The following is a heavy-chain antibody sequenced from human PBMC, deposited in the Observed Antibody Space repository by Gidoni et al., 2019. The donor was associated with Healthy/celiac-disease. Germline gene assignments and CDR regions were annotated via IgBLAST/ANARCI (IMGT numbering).Heavy chain of an antibody. CDR3: AKGGSSWFFFDY. V-gene: IGHV3-30*18. CDR1: GFTFSSYG. J-gene: IGHJ4*02. Sequence: QVQLVESVGGVVQPGRSLRLSCAASGFTFSSYGMHWVRQAPGKGLEWVAVISYDGSNKYYADSVKGRFTISRDNSKNTLYLQMNSLRAEDTAVYYCAKGGSSWFFFDYWGQGTLVTVSS. D-gene: IGHD6-13*01. CDR2: ISYDGSNK.